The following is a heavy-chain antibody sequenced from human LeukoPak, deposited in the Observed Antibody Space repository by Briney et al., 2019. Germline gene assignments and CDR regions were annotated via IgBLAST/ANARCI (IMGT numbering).Heavy chain of an antibody. V-gene: IGHV5-51*01. CDR3: ARHYDYDFRSGYYSFYYMDV. J-gene: IGHJ6*03. Sequence: GESLKISGKGSGYSFTSYWIGWVRQMPGKGLEWMGIINPGDSDTRYSPSFQGQVTISADKFISTAYLQWSSLKASDTAMYYCARHYDYDFRSGYYSFYYMDVWGKGTTVTVSS. CDR1: GYSFTSYW. D-gene: IGHD3-3*01. CDR2: INPGDSDT.